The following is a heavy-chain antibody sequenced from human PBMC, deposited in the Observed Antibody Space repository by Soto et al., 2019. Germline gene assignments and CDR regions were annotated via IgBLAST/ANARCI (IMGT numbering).Heavy chain of an antibody. CDR2: ISGSGGRV. V-gene: IGHV3-23*04. CDR3: AMTRLYDTGTNDYHRDALDI. CDR1: GVSFGTYV. D-gene: IGHD3-22*01. Sequence: QLVESGGGLIQPGGSLRLSCAVSGVSFGTYVMNWVRQAPGKGLEWVSGISGSGGRVYSADSVKGRFTISRDNSRNTLYLQMNSLRAEDTAIYYCAMTRLYDTGTNDYHRDALDIWGQGTQVTVSS. J-gene: IGHJ3*02.